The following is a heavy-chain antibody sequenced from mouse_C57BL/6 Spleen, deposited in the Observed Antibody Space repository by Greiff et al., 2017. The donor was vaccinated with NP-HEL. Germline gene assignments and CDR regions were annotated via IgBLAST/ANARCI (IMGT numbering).Heavy chain of an antibody. CDR3: ARSGYYGNSYYFDY. Sequence: VQLQQSGPELVKPGASVKISCKASGYAFSSSWMNWVKQRPGKGLEWIGRIYPGDGDTNYNGKFKGKATLTADKSSSTAYMQLSSLTSEDSAVYFCARSGYYGNSYYFDYWGQGTTLTVSS. CDR2: IYPGDGDT. J-gene: IGHJ2*01. D-gene: IGHD2-1*01. V-gene: IGHV1-82*01. CDR1: GYAFSSSW.